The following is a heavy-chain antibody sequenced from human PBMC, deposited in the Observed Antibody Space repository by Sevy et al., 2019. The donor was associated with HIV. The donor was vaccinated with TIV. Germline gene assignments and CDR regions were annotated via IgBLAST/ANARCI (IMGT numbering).Heavy chain of an antibody. Sequence: SETLSLTCAVYGGSFSGYFWSWIRQPPGKGLEWIGEINHSGSTNYNPSLKSRVTLPVDTSKNQFSLRLTSVTAADTAVYYCAGDGGGYWGQGTLVTVSS. CDR2: INHSGST. J-gene: IGHJ4*02. CDR3: AGDGGGY. CDR1: GGSFSGYF. V-gene: IGHV4-34*01. D-gene: IGHD2-15*01.